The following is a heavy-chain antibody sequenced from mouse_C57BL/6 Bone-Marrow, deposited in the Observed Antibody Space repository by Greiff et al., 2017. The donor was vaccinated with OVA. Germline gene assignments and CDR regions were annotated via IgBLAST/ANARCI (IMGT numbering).Heavy chain of an antibody. CDR2: IYPGNSDT. Sequence: EVQLQQSGTVLARPGASVKMSCKTSGYTFTCYWMHWVKQRPGQGLEWIGSIYPGNSDTSYNQKSKGKAKLTAVPSASTAYMELSSLTNEDSAVYYGTRAPLYAGNYAGYWGQGTTLTVSS. CDR3: TRAPLYAGNYAGY. J-gene: IGHJ2*01. D-gene: IGHD2-1*01. CDR1: GYTFTCYW. V-gene: IGHV1-5*01.